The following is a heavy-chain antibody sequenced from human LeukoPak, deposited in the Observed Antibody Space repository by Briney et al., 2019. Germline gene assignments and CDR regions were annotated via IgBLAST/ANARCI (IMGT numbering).Heavy chain of an antibody. CDR2: IIPILGIA. CDR3: ARDHYDILTGYRNNWFDP. D-gene: IGHD3-9*01. J-gene: IGHJ5*02. V-gene: IGHV1-69*04. CDR1: GGTFSSYA. Sequence: GASVKVSCKASGGTFSSYAISWVRQATGQGLECMGRIIPILGIANYAQKFQGRVTITADKSTSTAYMELSSLRSEDTAVYYCARDHYDILTGYRNNWFDPWGQGTLVTVSS.